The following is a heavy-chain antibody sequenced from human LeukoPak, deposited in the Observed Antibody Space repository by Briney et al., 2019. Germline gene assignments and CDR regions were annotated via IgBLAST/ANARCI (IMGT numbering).Heavy chain of an antibody. Sequence: GGSLRLSCAASGFTFSSYSMNWVRQAPGKGLEWVSYISSSSSTIYYADSVKGRFTISRDNAKNSLYLQMNSLRAEDTAVYYCASMVDYEYFDYWGQGTLVTVSS. CDR3: ASMVDYEYFDY. D-gene: IGHD4-17*01. CDR2: ISSSSSTI. CDR1: GFTFSSYS. V-gene: IGHV3-48*01. J-gene: IGHJ4*02.